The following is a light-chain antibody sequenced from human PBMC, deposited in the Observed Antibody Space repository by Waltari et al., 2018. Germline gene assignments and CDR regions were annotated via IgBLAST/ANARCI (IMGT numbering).Light chain of an antibody. CDR2: EVS. Sequence: QSALTRPPSVSGSPGQSVTISCTGTSSDVGSYNRVSWYQQAPGTAPKRMIYEVSNRPSGVPVRFSGSKSGNTASLTISGLQTEDEADYYCSSYTRRSTVVFGGGTKLTVL. CDR3: SSYTRRSTVV. V-gene: IGLV2-18*02. CDR1: SSDVGSYNR. J-gene: IGLJ2*01.